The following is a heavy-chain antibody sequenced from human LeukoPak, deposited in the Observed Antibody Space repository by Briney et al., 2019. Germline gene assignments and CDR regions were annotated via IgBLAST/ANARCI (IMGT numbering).Heavy chain of an antibody. Sequence: PGGSLRLSCAASGFTFSSYWMSWVRQAPGKGLEWVANIKQDGSEKYYVDSVKGRFTISRDNARNSLYLQMNSLRAEDTAVYYCARLGSPPYYYYYMDVWGKGTTVTVSS. CDR2: IKQDGSEK. D-gene: IGHD3-16*01. V-gene: IGHV3-7*01. J-gene: IGHJ6*03. CDR1: GFTFSSYW. CDR3: ARLGSPPYYYYYMDV.